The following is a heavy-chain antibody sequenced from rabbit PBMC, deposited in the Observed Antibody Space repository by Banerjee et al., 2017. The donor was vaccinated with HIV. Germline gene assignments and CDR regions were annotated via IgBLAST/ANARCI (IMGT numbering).Heavy chain of an antibody. V-gene: IGHV1S40*01. D-gene: IGHD4-2*01. CDR1: GFSFSSGYY. CDR3: ARDAGNAGNYADYGMDL. CDR2: IYTGSSDHT. Sequence: QSLEESGGDLVKPGASLTLTCTASGFSFSSGYYMCWVRQAPGKGLEWIACIYTGSSDHTYYASWAKGRFTISKTSSTTVTLQMTSLTGADTATYLCARDAGNAGNYADYGMDLWGPGTLVTVS. J-gene: IGHJ6*01.